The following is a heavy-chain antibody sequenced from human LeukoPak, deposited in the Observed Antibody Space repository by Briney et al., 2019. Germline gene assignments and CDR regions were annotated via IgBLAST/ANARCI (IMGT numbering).Heavy chain of an antibody. V-gene: IGHV4-34*01. D-gene: IGHD3-22*01. J-gene: IGHJ5*02. Sequence: SETLSLTCAVYGGSFSGYYWSWIRQPPGKGLEWIGEINHRGSTNYNPSLKSRVTISVDTSKNQFSLKLSSVTAADTAVYYCARDVRLGMYNWFDPWGQGTLVTVSS. CDR3: ARDVRLGMYNWFDP. CDR2: INHRGST. CDR1: GGSFSGYY.